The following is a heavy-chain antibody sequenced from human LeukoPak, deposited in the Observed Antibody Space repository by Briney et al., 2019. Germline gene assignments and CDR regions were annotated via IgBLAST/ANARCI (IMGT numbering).Heavy chain of an antibody. J-gene: IGHJ4*02. D-gene: IGHD2-2*01. CDR2: IYHSGST. V-gene: IGHV4-38-2*02. CDR3: ARHWVPATVPVG. CDR1: GYSITKNYY. Sequence: SETLSLTCTVSGYSITKNYYWGWIRQPPGKGLEWIGSIYHSGSTYYNPSLESRVTISVDTSENQFSLKLSSVTAADTAVYYCARHWVPATVPVGWGQGTLVTVSS.